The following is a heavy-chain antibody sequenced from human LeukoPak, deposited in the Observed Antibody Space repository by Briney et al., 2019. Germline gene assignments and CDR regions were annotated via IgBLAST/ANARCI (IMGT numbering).Heavy chain of an antibody. V-gene: IGHV3-30*07. D-gene: IGHD3-9*01. CDR2: ISYDGSNK. CDR1: GFTFSSYA. Sequence: GGSLRLSCAASGFTFSSYAMHWVRQAPGKGLEWVAVISYDGSNKYYADSVKGRFTISRDNSKNTLYLQMNSLRAEDTAVYYCAKDFGHYDMSPPLDYWGQGTLVTVSS. J-gene: IGHJ4*02. CDR3: AKDFGHYDMSPPLDY.